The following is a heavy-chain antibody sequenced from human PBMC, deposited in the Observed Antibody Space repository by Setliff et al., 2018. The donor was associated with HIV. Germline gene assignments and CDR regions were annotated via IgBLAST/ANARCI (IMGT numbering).Heavy chain of an antibody. Sequence: PSETLSLTCTVSGGSISSYYWSWIRQPPGKGLEWIGYIYTSGSTNYNPPLKSRVTISVDTSKNQFSLKLRSVTAADTALYYCARLGRAIDRGGYYRSPKNFDSWGQGTLVTVSS. J-gene: IGHJ4*02. CDR3: ARLGRAIDRGGYYRSPKNFDS. V-gene: IGHV4-4*09. CDR2: IYTSGST. D-gene: IGHD3-22*01. CDR1: GGSISSYY.